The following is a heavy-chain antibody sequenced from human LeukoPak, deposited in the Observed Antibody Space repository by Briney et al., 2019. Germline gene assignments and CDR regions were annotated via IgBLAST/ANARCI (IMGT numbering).Heavy chain of an antibody. Sequence: GGSLRLSCAASGFTFDDYAMHWVRQPPGKGLEWVSLISWDGGSTYYADSVKGRFTISRDNSKNSLYLQMNSLRAEDTALYYCSRGVIIDFYYYYMDVWGKGTTVTVSS. CDR1: GFTFDDYA. CDR3: SRGVIIDFYYYYMDV. V-gene: IGHV3-43D*03. CDR2: ISWDGGST. D-gene: IGHD3-10*01. J-gene: IGHJ6*03.